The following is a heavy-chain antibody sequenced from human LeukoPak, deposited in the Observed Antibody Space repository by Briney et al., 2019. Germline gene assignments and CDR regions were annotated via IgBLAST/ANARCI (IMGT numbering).Heavy chain of an antibody. CDR3: ARRAAAGTFDY. V-gene: IGHV4-59*01. Sequence: PSETLSLTCTVSGGSISPYYWSWIRQPPGKGLEWIGYIYYSGSTNYNPSLKSRVTISVDTSKNQFSLKLSSVTAADTAVYYCARRAAAGTFDYWGQGTLVTVSS. CDR1: GGSISPYY. J-gene: IGHJ4*02. CDR2: IYYSGST. D-gene: IGHD6-13*01.